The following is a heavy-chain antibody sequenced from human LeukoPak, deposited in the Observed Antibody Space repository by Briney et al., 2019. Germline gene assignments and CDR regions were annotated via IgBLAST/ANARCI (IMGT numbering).Heavy chain of an antibody. D-gene: IGHD5-18*01. J-gene: IGHJ5*02. V-gene: IGHV3-30*18. Sequence: PGGSLRLSCAASGFTFSSYGMHWVRQAPGKGLEWVAVISYDGSNKYYADSVKSRFTISRDNSKNTLYLQMNSLRAEDTAVYYCAKDPSGVDTAMVMFAWGQGTLVTVSS. CDR2: ISYDGSNK. CDR1: GFTFSSYG. CDR3: AKDPSGVDTAMVMFA.